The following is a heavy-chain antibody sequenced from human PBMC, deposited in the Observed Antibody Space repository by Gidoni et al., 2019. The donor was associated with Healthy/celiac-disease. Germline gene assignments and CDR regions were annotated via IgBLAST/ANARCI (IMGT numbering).Heavy chain of an antibody. CDR2: IYWDDDK. CDR3: AHRSTLSGWFNY. J-gene: IGHJ4*02. V-gene: IGHV2-5*02. Sequence: QITLKESGPTLVKPTQPLTLTCTFSGFSLSTSGVGVGWIRQPPGKALEWLAIIYWDDDKRYSPSLKSRLTITKDTSKNQVVLTMTNMDPVDTATYYCAHRSTLSGWFNYWGQGTLVTVSS. D-gene: IGHD6-19*01. CDR1: GFSLSTSGVG.